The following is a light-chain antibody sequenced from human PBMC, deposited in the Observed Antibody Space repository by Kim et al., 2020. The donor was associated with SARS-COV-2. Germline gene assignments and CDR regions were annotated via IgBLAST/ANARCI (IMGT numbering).Light chain of an antibody. CDR3: QTWAGGIKV. CDR1: SEHSAYA. CDR2: VNNDGSH. Sequence: QPVLTQSPSASASLGTSVKLTCTLSSEHSAYAIAWHQHQADKGPRYLMRVNNDGSHTKGDGILDRFSGSSSRAERYLTISSLQSEDEADYYCQTWAGGIKVFGTGTQLTVL. J-gene: IGLJ7*01. V-gene: IGLV4-69*01.